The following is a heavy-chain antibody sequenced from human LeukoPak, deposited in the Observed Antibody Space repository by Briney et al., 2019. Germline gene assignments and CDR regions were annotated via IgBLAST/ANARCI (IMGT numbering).Heavy chain of an antibody. CDR3: ARDLLHDYVWGSYRYRSDY. CDR2: ISAYNGNT. V-gene: IGHV1-18*01. CDR1: GYTFTSYG. J-gene: IGHJ4*02. Sequence: ASVKASCKASGYTFTSYGISWVRQAPGQGLEWMGWISAYNGNTNYAQKLQGRVTMTTDTSTSTAYMELRSLRSDDTAVYYCARDLLHDYVWGSYRYRSDYWGQGTLVTVSS. D-gene: IGHD3-16*02.